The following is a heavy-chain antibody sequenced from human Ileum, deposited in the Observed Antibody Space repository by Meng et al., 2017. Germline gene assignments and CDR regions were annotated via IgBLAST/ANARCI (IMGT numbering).Heavy chain of an antibody. V-gene: IGHV4-4*02. Sequence: QVQLQESGPGLLKPSGTLSLTCAVSGGSISTSDWWSWVRQPPGKGLEWIGEIHHSGSTNYNPSLKSRVTISVDKSKNQFSLKLNSVTAADTAVYYCAREWSGSYRHFDYWGQGTLVTVYS. CDR3: AREWSGSYRHFDY. J-gene: IGHJ4*02. CDR2: IHHSGST. D-gene: IGHD1-26*01. CDR1: GGSISTSDW.